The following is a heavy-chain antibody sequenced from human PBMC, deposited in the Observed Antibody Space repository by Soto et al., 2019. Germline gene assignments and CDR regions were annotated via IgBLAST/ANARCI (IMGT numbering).Heavy chain of an antibody. CDR2: IYHSGGT. CDR3: AREGVSSTWYYYYAMDV. D-gene: IGHD6-13*01. CDR1: GGSISSGGYS. Sequence: SETLSLTCAVSGGSISSGGYSWSWIRQPPGKGLEWIGYIYHSGGTYYNPSLKSRVTISIDRSKKQFSLKLSSVTAADTAVYYCAREGVSSTWYYYYAMDVWGQGTTVTVSS. J-gene: IGHJ6*02. V-gene: IGHV4-30-2*01.